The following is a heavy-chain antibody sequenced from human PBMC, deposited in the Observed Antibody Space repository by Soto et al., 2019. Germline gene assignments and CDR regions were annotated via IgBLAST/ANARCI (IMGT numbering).Heavy chain of an antibody. CDR1: GFFFRDYS. V-gene: IGHV3-21*01. CDR2: ISSKSTYT. CDR3: VRKDVDSASYDLDV. Sequence: PGGSLRLSCEVSGFFFRDYSMSCVRQAPGGGREWVSSISSKSTYTYYADSVEGRFTISRDNAKNSLYLQMNCLSAEDTAMYYCVRKDVDSASYDLDVWGQGTQVTVSS. D-gene: IGHD3-16*01. J-gene: IGHJ6*02.